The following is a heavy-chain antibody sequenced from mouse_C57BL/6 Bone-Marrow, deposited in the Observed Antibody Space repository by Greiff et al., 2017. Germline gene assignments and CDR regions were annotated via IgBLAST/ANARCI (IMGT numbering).Heavy chain of an antibody. CDR3: ARSGYYGSSWYFDV. D-gene: IGHD1-1*01. J-gene: IGHJ1*03. CDR1: AYTFTSYW. V-gene: IGHV1-55*01. Sequence: QVQLQQPGAELVKPGASVKMSCKASAYTFTSYWITWVKQRPGQGLEWIGDIYPGSGSTNYNEKFKSKDTLTVDTSSSTAYMQLSSLTSEDSAVYYCARSGYYGSSWYFDVWGTGTTVTVSS. CDR2: IYPGSGST.